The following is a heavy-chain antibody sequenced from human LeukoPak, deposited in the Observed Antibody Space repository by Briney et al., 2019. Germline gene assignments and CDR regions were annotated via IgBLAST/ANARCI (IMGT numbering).Heavy chain of an antibody. Sequence: ASVKVSCKAAGGTFSSYAISWVRQAPGQGLEWMGGIIPIFGTANYAQKFQGRVTITAGESTSTAYMELSSLRSEDTAMYYCARSTIMRHYNWFDPWGQRTLVTVSS. CDR2: IIPIFGTA. J-gene: IGHJ5*02. D-gene: IGHD3-16*01. CDR3: ARSTIMRHYNWFDP. CDR1: GGTFSSYA. V-gene: IGHV1-69*01.